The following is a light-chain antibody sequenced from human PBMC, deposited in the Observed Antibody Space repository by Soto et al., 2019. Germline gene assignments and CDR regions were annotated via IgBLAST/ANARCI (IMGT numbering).Light chain of an antibody. J-gene: IGLJ1*01. CDR1: SSDIGRYNY. Sequence: QSVLTQPPSASGSPGQSVTISCTGTSSDIGRYNYVSWYQQHPGRAPKLMIYEVDRRPSGVPDRFSGSKSGNTASLTVSGLQAEDEADYYCCSYAGSNNFGVFGTGTKHTVL. V-gene: IGLV2-8*01. CDR2: EVD. CDR3: CSYAGSNNFGV.